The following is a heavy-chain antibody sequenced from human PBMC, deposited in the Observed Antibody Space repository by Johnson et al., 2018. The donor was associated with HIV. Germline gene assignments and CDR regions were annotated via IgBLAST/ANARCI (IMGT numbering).Heavy chain of an antibody. CDR3: ARARAGDAFDI. J-gene: IGHJ3*02. Sequence: QVQLVESGGGVVQPGRSLRLSCAASGFTFSSYALHWVRQAPGKGLEWVAVISYDGRNKYYADSVKGRFTISRANAKNSLYLQMNSLRVEDTAVYYCARARAGDAFDIWGQGTMVTVSS. V-gene: IGHV3-30*14. CDR2: ISYDGRNK. CDR1: GFTFSSYA. D-gene: IGHD6-13*01.